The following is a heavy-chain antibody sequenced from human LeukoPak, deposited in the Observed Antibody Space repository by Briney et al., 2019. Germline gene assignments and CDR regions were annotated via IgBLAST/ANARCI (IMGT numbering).Heavy chain of an antibody. D-gene: IGHD6-25*01. Sequence: NPSETLSLTCAVSGGSISSGGYSWSWIRQPPGKGLEWIGYIYHSGSTYYNPSLKSRVTISVDRSKNQFSLKLSSVTAADTAVYYCARVESSGASAFDIWGQGTMVTVSS. J-gene: IGHJ3*02. CDR3: ARVESSGASAFDI. V-gene: IGHV4-30-2*01. CDR2: IYHSGST. CDR1: GGSISSGGYS.